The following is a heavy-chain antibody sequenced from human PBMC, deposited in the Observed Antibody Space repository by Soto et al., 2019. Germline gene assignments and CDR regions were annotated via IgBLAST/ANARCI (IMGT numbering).Heavy chain of an antibody. CDR1: GYTFTSDG. Sequence: ASVKVSCRAAGYTFTSDGICWVRQAPGQGLEWMGWISAYNGNTNYAQKLQGRVTMTTDTSTSTAYMELRSLRSDDTAVYYCARDSVTTGLVDYWGQGTLVTVSS. V-gene: IGHV1-18*01. J-gene: IGHJ4*02. D-gene: IGHD4-4*01. CDR2: ISAYNGNT. CDR3: ARDSVTTGLVDY.